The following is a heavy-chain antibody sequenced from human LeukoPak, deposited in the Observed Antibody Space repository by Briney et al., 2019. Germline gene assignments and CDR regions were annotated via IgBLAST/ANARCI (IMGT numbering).Heavy chain of an antibody. CDR3: ARDGDYGSGSYYRGFFDY. CDR1: GYTFTGYY. J-gene: IGHJ4*02. D-gene: IGHD3-10*01. V-gene: IGHV1-2*02. Sequence: ASVKVSCKASGYTFTGYYMHWVRQAPGQGLEWMGCINPNSGGTNYAQKFQGRVTMTRDTSISTAYMELSRLRSDDTAVYYCARDGDYGSGSYYRGFFDYWGQGTQVTVSS. CDR2: INPNSGGT.